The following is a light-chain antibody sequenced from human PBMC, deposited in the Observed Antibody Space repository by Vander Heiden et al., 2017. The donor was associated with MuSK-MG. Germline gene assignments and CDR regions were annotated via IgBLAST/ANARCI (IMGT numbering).Light chain of an antibody. CDR2: AAS. J-gene: IGKJ2*01. Sequence: DIQMTQSPSTLSASVGDRVTITCRASQIISNRLAWYQQKPGKAPNLLIYAASHLKSGVPSRFSGSGYGTGFTLTISSRQPEDFAPYYCQQHDNYSPVTFGQGTKMEIK. CDR3: QQHDNYSPVT. V-gene: IGKV1-5*03. CDR1: QIISNR.